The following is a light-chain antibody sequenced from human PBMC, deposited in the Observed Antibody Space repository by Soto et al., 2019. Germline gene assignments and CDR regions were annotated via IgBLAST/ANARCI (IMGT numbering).Light chain of an antibody. CDR3: QQSYPTPWA. Sequence: MTPYAGSRAVSLYELDTLNCTATQSVLYSANNENYLAWYQQKPGHPPKLLIYWASTRESGVPDRFSGSGSRTDFTLTFGILQAEDVALYDCQQSYPTPWAIGQGTKVDI. J-gene: IGKJ1*01. CDR2: WAS. CDR1: QSVLYSANNENY. V-gene: IGKV4-1*01.